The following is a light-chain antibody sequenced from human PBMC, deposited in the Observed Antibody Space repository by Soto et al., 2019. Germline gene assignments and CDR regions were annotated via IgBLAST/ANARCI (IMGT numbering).Light chain of an antibody. Sequence: QSALTQPASVSGSPGQSITISCTGTSSDVGGYNYVSWYQLHPGKAPKLIIYEVSDRPSGVSNRFSGSKSGNTASLTISGLQAEDEADYYCSSYTSSTAYVFGTGTK. CDR3: SSYTSSTAYV. J-gene: IGLJ1*01. V-gene: IGLV2-14*01. CDR1: SSDVGGYNY. CDR2: EVS.